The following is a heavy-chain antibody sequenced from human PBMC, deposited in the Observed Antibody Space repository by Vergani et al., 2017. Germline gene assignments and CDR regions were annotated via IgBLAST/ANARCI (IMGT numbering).Heavy chain of an antibody. CDR3: AREDISLTVEGANYMDI. V-gene: IGHV4-31*03. D-gene: IGHD3-22*01. Sequence: QVQLQESAPGLVKPSQTLSLTCTVSGGSISSGGYYWSWIRQHPGKGLEWIGYIYYSGSTYYNPSLKSRVTISVDTSKNQFSLKLSSVTAADTAVYYCAREDISLTVEGANYMDIWGKGTTVTVSS. J-gene: IGHJ6*03. CDR2: IYYSGST. CDR1: GGSISSGGYY.